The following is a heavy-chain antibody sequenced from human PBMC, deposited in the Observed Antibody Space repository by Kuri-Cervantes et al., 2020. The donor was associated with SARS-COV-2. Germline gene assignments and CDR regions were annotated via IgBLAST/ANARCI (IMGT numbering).Heavy chain of an antibody. CDR1: GDIFTDAW. CDR3: TSTHYYDNSRNIPNY. CDR2: IKRKVDGGTT. J-gene: IGHJ4*02. Sequence: ETLSLTCEASGDIFTDAWMSWVRKAQGTGLEWVGRIKRKVDGGTTEFAAPTEGRFHISKDDSSNTVYLQMNSLTTEDTAVYFCTSTHYYDNSRNIPNYWGQGAPVTVSS. D-gene: IGHD3-22*01. V-gene: IGHV3-15*01.